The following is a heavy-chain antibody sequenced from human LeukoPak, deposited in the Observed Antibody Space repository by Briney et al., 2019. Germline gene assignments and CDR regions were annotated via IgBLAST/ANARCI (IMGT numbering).Heavy chain of an antibody. CDR1: GGSISPFY. D-gene: IGHD4-17*01. CDR3: ARAGVDYGDYAGAFDI. Sequence: SETLSLTCTVSGGSISPFYWNWIRQPPGRGLEWIGYIYYSGSTNYNPSLKSRVTISVDTSKNQFSLKLSSVTAADTAVYYCARAGVDYGDYAGAFDIWGQGTMVTVSS. J-gene: IGHJ3*02. CDR2: IYYSGST. V-gene: IGHV4-59*01.